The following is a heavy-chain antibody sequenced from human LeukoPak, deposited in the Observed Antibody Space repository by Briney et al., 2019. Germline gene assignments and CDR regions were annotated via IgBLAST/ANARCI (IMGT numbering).Heavy chain of an antibody. Sequence: GGSLRLSCAASGFTFSSYAMSWVRQAPGKGLEWVSAISGSGGSTYYADSVKGRFTISRDNSKNTLYLQMNSLKTEDTAVYYCARGSSDSSYYFFFDSWGQGTLVTVSS. CDR3: ARGSSDSSYYFFFDS. J-gene: IGHJ4*02. D-gene: IGHD2/OR15-2a*01. CDR2: ISGSGGST. CDR1: GFTFSSYA. V-gene: IGHV3-23*01.